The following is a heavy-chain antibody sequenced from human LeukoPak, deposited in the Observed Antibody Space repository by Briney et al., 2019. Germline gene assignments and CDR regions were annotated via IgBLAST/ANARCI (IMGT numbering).Heavy chain of an antibody. Sequence: ASVKVSCKASGYTFSDYYIHWVRQAPGQGLEWMGWINTNTGNPTYAQGFTGRFVFSLDTSVSTAYLQISSLKAEDTAVYYCARLGPDCSGGSCSFIYYYYYTDVWGKGTTVTVSS. J-gene: IGHJ6*03. CDR3: ARLGPDCSGGSCSFIYYYYYTDV. CDR1: GYTFSDYY. D-gene: IGHD2-15*01. V-gene: IGHV7-4-1*02. CDR2: INTNTGNP.